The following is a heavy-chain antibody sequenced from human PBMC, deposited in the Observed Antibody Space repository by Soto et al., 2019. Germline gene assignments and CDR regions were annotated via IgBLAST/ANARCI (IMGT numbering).Heavy chain of an antibody. J-gene: IGHJ6*02. V-gene: IGHV1-46*01. CDR2: INPSGGST. CDR3: ARGHGILYYGMDV. CDR1: GYSFTSYY. Sequence: ASVKVSCKAPGYSFTSYYMHWVRQAPGQGLEWMGIINPSGGSTSYAQKFQGRVTMTRDTSTSTVYMELSSLRSEDTAVYYCARGHGILYYGMDVWGQGTTVTVSS.